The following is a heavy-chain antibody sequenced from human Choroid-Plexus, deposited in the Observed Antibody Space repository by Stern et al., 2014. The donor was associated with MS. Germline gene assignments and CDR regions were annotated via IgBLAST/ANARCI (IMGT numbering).Heavy chain of an antibody. CDR1: GFTFGSCA. J-gene: IGHJ5*02. D-gene: IGHD2/OR15-2a*01. CDR3: AKDRQYLTYFFDH. V-gene: IGHV3-30*18. CDR2: VSYDGSNK. Sequence: VQLVESGGGVVQPGRPLRLSCVASGFTFGSCAMHWVRQAPAKGLEWVAGVSYDGSNKYYADSVKGRFPISRDNSQNTLYMQMSSLRPEDTAVYYCAKDRQYLTYFFDHWGQGSLVTVSS.